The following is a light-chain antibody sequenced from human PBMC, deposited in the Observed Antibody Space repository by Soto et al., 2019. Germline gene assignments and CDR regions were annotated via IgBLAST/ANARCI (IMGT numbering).Light chain of an antibody. Sequence: EIVLTQSPGTLSLSPGERATLSCRASQSVISSYLAWCQQKPGQAHKLLIYGASSRATGIPDRFNGSGCGTDLSLYISRLEAEEFAVYYCQPYGRSHPYSFGQGPKLESK. CDR2: GAS. CDR1: QSVISSY. V-gene: IGKV3-20*01. J-gene: IGKJ2*03. CDR3: QPYGRSHPYS.